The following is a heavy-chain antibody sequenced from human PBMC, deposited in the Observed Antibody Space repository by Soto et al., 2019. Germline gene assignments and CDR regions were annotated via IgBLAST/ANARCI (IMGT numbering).Heavy chain of an antibody. CDR3: ARDKDWAFDS. V-gene: IGHV3-48*04. Sequence: EVQLVESGGGLVQPGGSLRLSCVASGFTFSSYSMVWVRQAPGKGLEWIAYIFATSTTIYYADSVKGRFTVSRDNTQNSLFLLMNSLRAEDTAIYYCARDKDWAFDSWGQGTQVIVSS. J-gene: IGHJ4*02. CDR1: GFTFSSYS. D-gene: IGHD3-9*01. CDR2: IFATSTTI.